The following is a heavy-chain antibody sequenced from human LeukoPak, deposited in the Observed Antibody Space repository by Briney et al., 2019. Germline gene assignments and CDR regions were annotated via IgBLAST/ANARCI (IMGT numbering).Heavy chain of an antibody. Sequence: SETLSLTCTVSGGSISSYYWSWIRQPPGKGLEWIGYIYYSGSTNYNPSLKSRVTISVDTSKNQFSLKLSSVTAADTAVYYCASQYYDILTGYYTAPHFDYWGQGTLVTVSS. CDR3: ASQYYDILTGYYTAPHFDY. CDR2: IYYSGST. D-gene: IGHD3-9*01. V-gene: IGHV4-59*08. CDR1: GGSISSYY. J-gene: IGHJ4*02.